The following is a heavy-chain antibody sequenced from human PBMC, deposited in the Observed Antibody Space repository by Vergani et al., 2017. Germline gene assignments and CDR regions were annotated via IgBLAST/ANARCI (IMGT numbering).Heavy chain of an antibody. CDR2: ISSSSSYI. Sequence: EVQLVESGGGLVKPGGSLRLSFAPSGFTFSRYSMNWVRQAPGKGLEWVSSISSSSSYIYYADAVKGRFTNSRDNAKNSLYLQMNSLRAEDTAVYYCAREPGGSYSGYYYYYYMDVWGKGTTVTVSS. V-gene: IGHV3-21*01. J-gene: IGHJ6*03. D-gene: IGHD1-26*01. CDR3: AREPGGSYSGYYYYYYMDV. CDR1: GFTFSRYS.